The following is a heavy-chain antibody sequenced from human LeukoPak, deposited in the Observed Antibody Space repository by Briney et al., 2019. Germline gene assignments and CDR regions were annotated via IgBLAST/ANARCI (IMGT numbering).Heavy chain of an antibody. CDR3: ARRGIAVADDY. Sequence: GEPLKISCKVSGYSYSTYWIGWVRQMPGKGLEWMGIIYPGDSDTRYSPSFQGQVTISADKSISTAYLQWSSLKGSDTAMYYCARRGIAVADDYWGQGTLVTVSS. CDR2: IYPGDSDT. J-gene: IGHJ4*02. V-gene: IGHV5-51*01. CDR1: GYSYSTYW. D-gene: IGHD6-19*01.